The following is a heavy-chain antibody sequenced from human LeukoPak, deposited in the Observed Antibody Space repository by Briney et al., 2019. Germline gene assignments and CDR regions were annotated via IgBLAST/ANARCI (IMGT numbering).Heavy chain of an antibody. CDR3: ARDTGLRYCDWLLRDWYFDL. Sequence: ASVKVSCTASGYTFTSYGISWVRQAPGQGLEWMGCISAYNGNTNYAQKLQGRVTMTTDTSTSTAYMELRSLRSDDTAVYYCARDTGLRYCDWLLRDWYFDLWGRGTLVTVSS. D-gene: IGHD3-9*01. V-gene: IGHV1-18*04. CDR2: ISAYNGNT. CDR1: GYTFTSYG. J-gene: IGHJ2*01.